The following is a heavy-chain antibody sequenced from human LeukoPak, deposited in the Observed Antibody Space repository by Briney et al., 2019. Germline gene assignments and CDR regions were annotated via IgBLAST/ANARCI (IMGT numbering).Heavy chain of an antibody. CDR1: GGTFSSYA. Sequence: SVKVSCKASGGTFSSYAISWVRQAPGQRLEWMGGIIPIFGTANYAQKFQGRVTITTDESTSTAYMELSSLRSEDTAVYYCARAGYEWELQFDYWGQGTLVTVSS. J-gene: IGHJ4*02. V-gene: IGHV1-69*05. CDR3: ARAGYEWELQFDY. CDR2: IIPIFGTA. D-gene: IGHD1-26*01.